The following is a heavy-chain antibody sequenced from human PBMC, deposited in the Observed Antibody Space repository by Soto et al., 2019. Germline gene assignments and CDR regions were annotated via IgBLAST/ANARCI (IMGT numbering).Heavy chain of an antibody. D-gene: IGHD3-10*01. CDR1: GGSVSSSSYS. CDR2: IYYSENT. CDR3: ARHGVWFGEYELNYYYYGMDV. V-gene: IGHV4-39*01. J-gene: IGHJ6*02. Sequence: PSETLSLTCTVSGGSVSSSSYSWGWIRQPPGKGLEWIGTIYYSENTYYNPSLMSRVTISVDTSKNQFSLKLSSVTAADTAVYYCARHGVWFGEYELNYYYYGMDVWGQGTTVTVS.